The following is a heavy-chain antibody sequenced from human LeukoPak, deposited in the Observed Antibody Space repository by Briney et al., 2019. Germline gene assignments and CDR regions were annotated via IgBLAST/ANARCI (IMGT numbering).Heavy chain of an antibody. V-gene: IGHV3-23*01. CDR2: ISGSGGST. CDR1: GFTFSSYA. J-gene: IGHJ3*02. Sequence: GRSLRLSCAASGFTFSSYAMSWVRQAPGKGLEWVSAISGSGGSTYYADSVKGRFTISRDNSKNTLYLQMNSLRAEDTAVYYCAKFRVDYNFWSGYRIDAFDIWGQGTMVTVSS. D-gene: IGHD3-3*01. CDR3: AKFRVDYNFWSGYRIDAFDI.